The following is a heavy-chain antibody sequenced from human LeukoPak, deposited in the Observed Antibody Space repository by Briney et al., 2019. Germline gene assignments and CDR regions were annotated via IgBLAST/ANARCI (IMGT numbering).Heavy chain of an antibody. Sequence: GGSLRLSCAASGFTFSSYAMSWVRQAPGKGLQWVSYISSSSNTIHYADSVKGRFTISRDNAKNSLYLQMNSLRAEDTAVYYCARDQGSSWYTDYWGQGTLVTVSS. J-gene: IGHJ4*02. D-gene: IGHD6-13*01. V-gene: IGHV3-48*04. CDR1: GFTFSSYA. CDR2: ISSSSNTI. CDR3: ARDQGSSWYTDY.